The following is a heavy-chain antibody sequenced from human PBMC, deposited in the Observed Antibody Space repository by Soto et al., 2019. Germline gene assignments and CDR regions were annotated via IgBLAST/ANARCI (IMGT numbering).Heavy chain of an antibody. Sequence: QITLKESGPTVVKPTQTLTLTCTFSGFSLTADGVGVGWIRQPPGKALEWLALIYWDDDTRYSPTLKSRLTISKDISKSLVVLTLTDMDPVDAGTYFCVHHVTGGFFDVWGQGSRVTVS. CDR2: IYWDDDT. J-gene: IGHJ3*01. CDR3: VHHVTGGFFDV. V-gene: IGHV2-5*02. D-gene: IGHD4-4*01. CDR1: GFSLTADGVG.